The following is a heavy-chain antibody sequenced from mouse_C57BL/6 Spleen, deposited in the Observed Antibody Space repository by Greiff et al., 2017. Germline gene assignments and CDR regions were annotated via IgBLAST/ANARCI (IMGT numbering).Heavy chain of an antibody. CDR2: ISGGGGNT. V-gene: IGHV5-9*01. CDR1: GFTFSSYT. Sequence: EVKLMESGGGLVKPGGSLKLSCAASGFTFSSYTMSWVRQTPEKRLEWVATISGGGGNTYYPDRVKGRFTISRDNAKNTLYLQMSSLRSEDTALFYCARQYDGYYGFAYWGQGTLVTVSA. J-gene: IGHJ3*01. D-gene: IGHD2-3*01. CDR3: ARQYDGYYGFAY.